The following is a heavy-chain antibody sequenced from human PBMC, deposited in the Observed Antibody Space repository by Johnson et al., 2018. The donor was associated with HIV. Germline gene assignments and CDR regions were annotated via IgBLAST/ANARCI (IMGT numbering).Heavy chain of an antibody. CDR3: ARDGYSGGFDI. CDR2: IRYDGSNK. Sequence: QMLLVESGGGLVKPGGSVRLSCAVSGFTFTDAWMSWVRQAPGNGLEWVAFIRYDGSNKYYADSVKGRFTISSDNSKNTLYLQMNSLKTEDTAVYYCARDGYSGGFDIWGQGTMVTVSS. CDR1: GFTFTDAW. J-gene: IGHJ3*02. D-gene: IGHD2-21*01. V-gene: IGHV3-30*02.